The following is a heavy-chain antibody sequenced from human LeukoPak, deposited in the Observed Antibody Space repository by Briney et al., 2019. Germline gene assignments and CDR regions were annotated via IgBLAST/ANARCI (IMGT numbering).Heavy chain of an antibody. CDR3: ARDREATVDY. CDR2: ISYDGSNK. CDR1: GFTFSSYA. J-gene: IGHJ4*02. V-gene: IGHV3-30-3*01. Sequence: GGSLRLSCAASGFTFSSYAMHWVRQAPGKGLEWVAVISYDGSNKYYADSVKGRFTISRDNSKNTLYLQMNSLRAEDTAVYCCARDREATVDYWGQGTLVTVSS.